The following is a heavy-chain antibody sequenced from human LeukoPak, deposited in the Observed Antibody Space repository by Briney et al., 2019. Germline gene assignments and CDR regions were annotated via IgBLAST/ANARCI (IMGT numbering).Heavy chain of an antibody. CDR1: GYTFTHYY. CDR2: INPNSGGT. CDR3: ARDLEV. Sequence: GASVKVSCKASGYTFTHYYIHWVRQAPGQGLEWMGWINPNSGGTSYAQNSQGRVTMTRDTSISTAYMELSRLRSDDTAIYYCARDLEVWGQGTLVAVSS. J-gene: IGHJ4*02. V-gene: IGHV1-2*02.